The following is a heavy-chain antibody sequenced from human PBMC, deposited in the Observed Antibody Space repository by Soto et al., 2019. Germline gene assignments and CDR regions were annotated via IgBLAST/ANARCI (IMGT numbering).Heavy chain of an antibody. CDR3: ARGVQEEPRFWRGGLYWFDP. Sequence: ASETLSLTCAVYGGSFSGYYWSWIRQHPGKGLEWIGYIYYSGSTYYNPSLKSRVTISVDTSKDQFSLKLSSVTAADTAVYYCARGVQEEPRFWRGGLYWFDPWGQGTLVTVSS. D-gene: IGHD2-15*01. CDR2: IYYSGST. J-gene: IGHJ5*02. V-gene: IGHV4-30-4*08. CDR1: GGSFSGYY.